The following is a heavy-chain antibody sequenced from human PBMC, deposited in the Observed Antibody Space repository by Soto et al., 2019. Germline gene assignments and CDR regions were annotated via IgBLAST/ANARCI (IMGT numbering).Heavy chain of an antibody. Sequence: EVQLVESGGGLVKPGGSLRLSCAASGFTFSSYNMNWVRQAPGKGLEWVSSISSGSTYIYYPDSVKGRFTISRDNAKNSLYLQLNSLRAEDTAVYYCVRDTSSWNPPFDYWGQGTLVTVSS. D-gene: IGHD6-13*01. CDR2: ISSGSTYI. V-gene: IGHV3-21*01. J-gene: IGHJ4*02. CDR1: GFTFSSYN. CDR3: VRDTSSWNPPFDY.